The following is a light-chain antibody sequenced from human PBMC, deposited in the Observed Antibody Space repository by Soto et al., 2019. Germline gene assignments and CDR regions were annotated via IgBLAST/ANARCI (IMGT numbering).Light chain of an antibody. CDR2: EVT. J-gene: IGLJ2*01. CDR3: SSYGGTNNVV. CDR1: GSDVGGYKY. V-gene: IGLV2-8*01. Sequence: QSALTQPPSASGSPGQSVTISCTGTGSDVGGYKYVSWYQHHPGKAPKVVIYEVTKRPSGVPDRFSGSQSGNTASLTVSGLQAEDEADYYCSSYGGTNNVVFGGGTKVTVL.